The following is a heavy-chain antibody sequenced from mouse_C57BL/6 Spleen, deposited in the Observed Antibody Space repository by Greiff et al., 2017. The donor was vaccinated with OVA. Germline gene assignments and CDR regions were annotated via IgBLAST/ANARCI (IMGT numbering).Heavy chain of an antibody. V-gene: IGHV1-50*01. D-gene: IGHD2-4*01. CDR3: ATRTDLGRDYYAMDY. Sequence: QVQLQQPGAELVKPGASVKLSCKASGYTFTSYWMQWVKQRPGQGLEWIGEIDPSDSYTNYNQKFKGKATLTVDTSSSTAYMQLSSLTSEDSAVYYCATRTDLGRDYYAMDYWGQGTSVTVSS. CDR2: IDPSDSYT. CDR1: GYTFTSYW. J-gene: IGHJ4*01.